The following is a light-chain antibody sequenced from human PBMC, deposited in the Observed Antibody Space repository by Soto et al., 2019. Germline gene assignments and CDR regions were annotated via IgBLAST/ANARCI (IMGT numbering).Light chain of an antibody. CDR1: SSDVGGYNY. CDR2: EVS. J-gene: IGLJ3*02. V-gene: IGLV2-14*01. CDR3: RSYTSSNTRV. Sequence: QSVLTQPASVSGSPGQSITISCAGTSSDVGGYNYVSWYQHHPGKAPKLMIYEVSYRPSGVSNRFSGSKSGNTASLTISGLQADDEADYYCRSYTSSNTRVFGGGTKLTVL.